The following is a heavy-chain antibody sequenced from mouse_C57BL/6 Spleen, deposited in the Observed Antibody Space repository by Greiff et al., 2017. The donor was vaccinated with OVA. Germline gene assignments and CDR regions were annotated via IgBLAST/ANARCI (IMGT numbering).Heavy chain of an antibody. V-gene: IGHV5-17*01. D-gene: IGHD2-3*01. CDR1: GFTFSDYG. Sequence: EVKLEESGGGLVKPGGSLKLSCAASGFTFSDYGMHWVRQAPEKGLEWVAYISSGSSTIYYADTVKGRFTISRDNAKNTLFLQMTSLRSEDTAMYYCARPGGYYEPSWFAYWGQGTLVTVSA. CDR2: ISSGSSTI. CDR3: ARPGGYYEPSWFAY. J-gene: IGHJ3*01.